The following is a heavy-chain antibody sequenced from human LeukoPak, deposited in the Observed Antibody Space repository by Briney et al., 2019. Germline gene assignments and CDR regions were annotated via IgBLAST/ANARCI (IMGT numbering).Heavy chain of an antibody. D-gene: IGHD2-21*01. V-gene: IGHV1-46*01. CDR3: AREAGEVSNPEKKFDF. CDR2: IFSSGGRT. CDR1: GFTLTNFF. J-gene: IGHJ4*02. Sequence: EASVKVSCKASGFTLTNFFMHGVRQAPGQGPEWMGAIFSSGGRTIKAQRLQGRITITRDTSTNTVYMDLSSLRSDDTAAYYCAREAGEVSNPEKKFDFWGQGTLVIVSS.